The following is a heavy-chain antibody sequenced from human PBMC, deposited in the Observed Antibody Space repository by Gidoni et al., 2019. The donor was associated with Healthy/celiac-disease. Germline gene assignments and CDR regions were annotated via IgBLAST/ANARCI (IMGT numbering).Heavy chain of an antibody. V-gene: IGHV3-23*01. Sequence: EVQLLASGGGLVQPGGSLRLSCPASGFTFSSYAMSWVRQAPGKGLGWVSAISGSGGSTYYADSVKGRFTISRDNSKNTLYLQMNSLRAEDTAVDYCAKSDHCSGGSCHYYYGMDVWGQGTTVTVSS. CDR3: AKSDHCSGGSCHYYYGMDV. D-gene: IGHD2-15*01. CDR2: ISGSGGST. CDR1: GFTFSSYA. J-gene: IGHJ6*02.